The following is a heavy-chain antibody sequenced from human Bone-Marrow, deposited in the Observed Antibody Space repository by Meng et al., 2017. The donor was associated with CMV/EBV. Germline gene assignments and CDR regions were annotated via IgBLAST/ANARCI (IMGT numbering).Heavy chain of an antibody. D-gene: IGHD2-15*01. V-gene: IGHV3-53*01. CDR1: GFSVGISH. J-gene: IGHJ4*02. CDR2: ICSGDTT. Sequence: GESLKISCKVSGFSVGISHMNWVRQAPGKGLEWVSVICSGDTTHYADSVKGRFIISRDKSMNTLYLQMDSLRAEETAVYYCVVGHDSRKVAYWGQGTLVTVSS. CDR3: VVGHDSRKVAY.